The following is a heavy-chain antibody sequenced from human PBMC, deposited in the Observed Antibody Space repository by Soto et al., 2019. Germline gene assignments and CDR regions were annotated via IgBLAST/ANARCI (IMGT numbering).Heavy chain of an antibody. D-gene: IGHD6-13*01. V-gene: IGHV1-2*02. J-gene: IGHJ4*02. CDR3: AREYISSWFDY. Sequence: QGQLVQSGAEVKKPGASVKVSCKASVYTFTGYYMHWVRQAPGQGLEWMAWINAGNGNTKYSQKFQGRVTITWDTCASTAYMELSRLRFDDTAVYYCAREYISSWFDYWGQGTLVTVSS. CDR1: VYTFTGYY. CDR2: INAGNGNT.